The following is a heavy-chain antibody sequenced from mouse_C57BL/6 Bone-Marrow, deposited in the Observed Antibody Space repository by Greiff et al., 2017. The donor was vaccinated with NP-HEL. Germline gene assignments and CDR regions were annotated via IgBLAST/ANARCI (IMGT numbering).Heavy chain of an antibody. Sequence: QVHVKQPGAELVKPGASVKLSCKASGYTFTSYWMHWVKQRPGQGLEWIGMIHPNSGSTNYNEKFKSKATLTVDKSSSTAYMQLSSLTSEDAAVYYCASPITTVVARYFDVWGTGTTVTVSS. D-gene: IGHD1-1*01. V-gene: IGHV1-64*01. CDR3: ASPITTVVARYFDV. J-gene: IGHJ1*03. CDR2: IHPNSGST. CDR1: GYTFTSYW.